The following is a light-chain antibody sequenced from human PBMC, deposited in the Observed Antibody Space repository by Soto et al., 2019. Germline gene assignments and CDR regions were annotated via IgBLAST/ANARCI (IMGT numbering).Light chain of an antibody. CDR2: DAS. CDR1: QSVSSY. J-gene: IGKJ3*01. Sequence: EIGLTQSPATLSLSPGERATLSCRASQSVSSYLAWYQQKPGQAPRLLIYDASIRATGIPARFSGSGSGTDFTLTIRTPGPEDVAVYYCLQRSNWAFTFGPGTKVDIQ. CDR3: LQRSNWAFT. V-gene: IGKV3-11*01.